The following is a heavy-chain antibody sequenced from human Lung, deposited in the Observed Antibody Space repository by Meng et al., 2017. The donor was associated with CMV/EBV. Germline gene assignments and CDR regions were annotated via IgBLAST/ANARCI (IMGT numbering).Heavy chain of an antibody. V-gene: IGHV3-33*06. Sequence: SCAASGFSSSGYDMHWVRPSPATELQWVAHIWDDGRNTNYAESVKGRFTISRDNSKKTVYMQLNNLRTEDTAVYYCAKVGGYASMYDYWGRGTLVTVSS. CDR2: IWDDGRNT. J-gene: IGHJ4*01. D-gene: IGHD3-22*01. CDR1: GFSSSGYD. CDR3: AKVGGYASMYDY.